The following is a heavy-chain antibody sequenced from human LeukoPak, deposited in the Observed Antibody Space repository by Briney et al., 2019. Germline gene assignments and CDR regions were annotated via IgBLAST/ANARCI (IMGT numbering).Heavy chain of an antibody. CDR1: GFIFSSFV. Sequence: QPGGSLRLSCAVSGFIFSSFVMHWVRQAPGKGLEWVAAILPDGGNKHYADSVKGRVTISRDNSKNTLYLQMNSLRAEDTALYYCAIMTTVVTNFDYWGQGTLVTVSS. D-gene: IGHD4-23*01. CDR3: AIMTTVVTNFDY. V-gene: IGHV3-30-3*01. J-gene: IGHJ4*02. CDR2: ILPDGGNK.